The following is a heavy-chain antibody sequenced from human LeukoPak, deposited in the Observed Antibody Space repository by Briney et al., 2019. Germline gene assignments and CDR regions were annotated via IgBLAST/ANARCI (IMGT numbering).Heavy chain of an antibody. CDR1: GFTLSSYA. CDR2: ISGSGGST. J-gene: IGHJ4*02. CDR3: AKDVSSTSRVSDN. V-gene: IGHV3-23*01. D-gene: IGHD2-2*01. Sequence: PGGSLRLSCAASGFTLSSYAMSWVRQAPGKGLEWVSTISGSGGSTYYADSVKGRFTISRDNSKNTLYLQMNSLRVEDTALYYCAKDVSSTSRVSDNWGQGTLVTVSS.